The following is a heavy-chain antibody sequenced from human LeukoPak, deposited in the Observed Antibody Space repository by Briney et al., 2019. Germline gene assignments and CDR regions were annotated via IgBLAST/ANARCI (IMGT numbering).Heavy chain of an antibody. CDR1: GFTFSSYS. V-gene: IGHV3-21*01. D-gene: IGHD6-19*01. CDR2: ISSSSSYI. J-gene: IGHJ4*02. CDR3: ARVALSSGWLSNFDY. Sequence: GGSLRLSCAASGFTFSSYSMNWVRQAPGKGLEWVSSISSSSSYIYYADSVKGRFTISRDNAKNPLYLQMNSLRAEDTAVYYCARVALSSGWLSNFDYWGQGTLVTVSS.